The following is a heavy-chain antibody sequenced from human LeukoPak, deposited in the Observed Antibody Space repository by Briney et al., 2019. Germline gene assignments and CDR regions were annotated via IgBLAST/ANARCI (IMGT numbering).Heavy chain of an antibody. Sequence: GGSLRLSCAASGFTFSSYAMTWVRQAPGKGLEWVSTTDGSGGDTYYADSVKGWFTISRDNSKNILYLQMNSLRAEDTALYYCAKETLTTVVPGDPWGQGTLVTVSS. CDR3: AKETLTTVVPGDP. J-gene: IGHJ5*02. V-gene: IGHV3-23*01. D-gene: IGHD4-23*01. CDR2: TDGSGGDT. CDR1: GFTFSSYA.